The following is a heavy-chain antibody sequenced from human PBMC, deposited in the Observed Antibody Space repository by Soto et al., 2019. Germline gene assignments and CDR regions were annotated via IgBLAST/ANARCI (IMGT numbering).Heavy chain of an antibody. Sequence: GGSLRLSCAASGFTFSSYTMVWVRQALGEGLEWVSAITGSSGSHIYYTDSVRGRFVISRDNAKNLLHLQMNSLRAEDTAVYYCAIEYSYAGSSGYYYDIWGQGTKVTVSS. CDR2: ITGSSGSHI. CDR1: GFTFSSYT. V-gene: IGHV3-21*01. D-gene: IGHD3-22*01. CDR3: AIEYSYAGSSGYYYDI. J-gene: IGHJ3*02.